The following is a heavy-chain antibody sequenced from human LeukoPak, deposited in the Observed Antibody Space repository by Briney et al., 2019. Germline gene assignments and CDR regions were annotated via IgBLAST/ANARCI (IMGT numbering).Heavy chain of an antibody. V-gene: IGHV4-34*01. Sequence: KASETLSLTCAVYGGSFSGYYWSSIRQPPGKGLEWIGEINHSGSTNYNPSLKSRVTISVDTSKNQFSLKLSSVTAADTAVYYCARGDYYGSSGYYHEPDYWGQGTLVTVSS. CDR1: GGSFSGYY. J-gene: IGHJ4*02. CDR2: INHSGST. D-gene: IGHD3-22*01. CDR3: ARGDYYGSSGYYHEPDY.